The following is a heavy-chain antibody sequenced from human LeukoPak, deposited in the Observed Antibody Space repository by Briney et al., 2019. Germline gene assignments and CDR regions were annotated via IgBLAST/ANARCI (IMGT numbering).Heavy chain of an antibody. CDR3: ARALAAAGIGAYYYYYGMDV. CDR2: IYYSGST. CDR1: GGSISSYY. Sequence: SETLSLTCTVSGGSISSYYWSWIRQPPGKGLEWIGYIYYSGSTNYNPSLKSRVTISVDTSKNQFSLKLSSVTAADTAVYYCARALAAAGIGAYYYYYGMDVWGQGTTVTVSS. D-gene: IGHD6-13*01. V-gene: IGHV4-59*01. J-gene: IGHJ6*02.